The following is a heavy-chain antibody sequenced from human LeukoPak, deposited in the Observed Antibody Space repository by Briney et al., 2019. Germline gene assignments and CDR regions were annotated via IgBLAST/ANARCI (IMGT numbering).Heavy chain of an antibody. Sequence: SETLSLTCIVDGGSLSSHYWGWIRQPPGKGLEWIGSIYYSGRTTYNPSLKSRVIIPENTSKNQFSLKLSSVTAADTAVYYCARRRSRYLCSGGSCYGAYYFDYWGQRTLVTVSS. CDR1: GGSLSSHY. CDR2: IYYSGRT. J-gene: IGHJ4*02. D-gene: IGHD2-15*01. CDR3: ARRRSRYLCSGGSCYGAYYFDY. V-gene: IGHV4-59*05.